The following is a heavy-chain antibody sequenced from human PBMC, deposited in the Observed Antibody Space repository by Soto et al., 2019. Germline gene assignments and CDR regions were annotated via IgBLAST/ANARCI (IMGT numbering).Heavy chain of an antibody. CDR1: GYTFTNYG. D-gene: IGHD6-13*01. CDR2: INTYNGNT. V-gene: IGHV1-18*01. J-gene: IGHJ4*02. CDR3: ARGSSPVDFDY. Sequence: QVQLVQSGAEVKKPGASVQVSCKASGYTFTNYGINWVRQAPGQGLEGMGWINTYNGNTNFAQRLQGRVTMTTEASTSTAYMELRSLRSDDTAVYYCARGSSPVDFDYWGQGTLVTVSS.